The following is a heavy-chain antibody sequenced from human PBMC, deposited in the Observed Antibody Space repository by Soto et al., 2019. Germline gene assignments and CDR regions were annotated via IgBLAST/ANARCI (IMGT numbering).Heavy chain of an antibody. J-gene: IGHJ6*03. Sequence: GGNLRLSREASLFTFSRNSMTWVRLAPGKALEWVANIRQDGSEKYYVDSVKGRFTISRDNAKNSLSLQMNNLRPDDTAVYYCARAGSNYFASGSSLPYYMDVWGKGTTVTVS. D-gene: IGHD3-10*01. CDR2: IRQDGSEK. CDR3: ARAGSNYFASGSSLPYYMDV. V-gene: IGHV3-7*01. CDR1: LFTFSRNS.